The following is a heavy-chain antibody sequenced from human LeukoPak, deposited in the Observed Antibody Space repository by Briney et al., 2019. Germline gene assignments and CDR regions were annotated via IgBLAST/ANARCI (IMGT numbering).Heavy chain of an antibody. Sequence: PGGPLRLSCAASGFSFSGYAMSWVRQAPGKGLEWVSSISGSGSHTYHADSVKGRFTISRDNSKNTLYLQMNSLRAEDTAVYYCAKDISGYYRPFDYWGQGTLVTVSS. V-gene: IGHV3-23*01. CDR2: ISGSGSHT. CDR3: AKDISGYYRPFDY. CDR1: GFSFSGYA. J-gene: IGHJ4*02. D-gene: IGHD3-22*01.